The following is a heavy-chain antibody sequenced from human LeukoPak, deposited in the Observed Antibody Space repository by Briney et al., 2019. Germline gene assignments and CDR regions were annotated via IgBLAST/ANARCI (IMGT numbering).Heavy chain of an antibody. CDR1: GFTFSSYG. V-gene: IGHV3-30*18. J-gene: IGHJ4*02. CDR3: AKDFDY. Sequence: GGSLRPSCAASGFTFSSYGMHWVRQAPGKGLEWVAVISYDGSNKYYTDSVKGRFTISRDNSKNTLYLQMNSLRAEDTAVYYCAKDFDYWGQGTLVTVSS. CDR2: ISYDGSNK.